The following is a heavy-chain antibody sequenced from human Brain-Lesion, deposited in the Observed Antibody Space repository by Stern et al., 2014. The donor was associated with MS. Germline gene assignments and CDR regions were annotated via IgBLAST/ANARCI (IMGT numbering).Heavy chain of an antibody. D-gene: IGHD3-3*01. J-gene: IGHJ6*02. CDR3: ARDQRGITIFGVVTDYYYLGMDV. V-gene: IGHV1-2*02. Sequence: VQLVESGAEVKNPGASVKVSCKTSGYIFTGYYIHWVRQAPGQGLEWMAWINPNTGGTKYAQKFQGRVTMSRDTSISTAYVELSSLTSDDTAVYYCARDQRGITIFGVVTDYYYLGMDVWGQGTTVTVSS. CDR1: GYIFTGYY. CDR2: INPNTGGT.